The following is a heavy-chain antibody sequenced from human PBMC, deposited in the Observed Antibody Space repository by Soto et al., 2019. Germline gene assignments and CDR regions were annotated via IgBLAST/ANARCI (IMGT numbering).Heavy chain of an antibody. CDR3: ARDWPYYYDSSGSPGDY. Sequence: LRLSCAASGFTFSSYAMNWVRQAPGKGLEWVSVISGSDGSTYYADSVKGRFTISRDNSKNTLYVQMNSLRAEDTAVYYCARDWPYYYDSSGSPGDYWGQGTLVTVSS. V-gene: IGHV3-23*01. CDR1: GFTFSSYA. CDR2: ISGSDGST. D-gene: IGHD3-22*01. J-gene: IGHJ4*02.